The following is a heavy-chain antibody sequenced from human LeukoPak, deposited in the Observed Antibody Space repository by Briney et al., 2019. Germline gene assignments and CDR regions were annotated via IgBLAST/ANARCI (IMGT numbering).Heavy chain of an antibody. CDR2: IKPDGSEK. D-gene: IGHD6-19*01. Sequence: QTGGSLRLSCAASEFTFTTSWMSWVRQAPGKGLEWVANIKPDGSEKYYVDSMKGRFTISRDNAKNSLYLQMNSLRAEDTALYYCAKGKTQWLVRAIFDYWGQGTLVTVSS. CDR1: EFTFTTSW. J-gene: IGHJ4*02. V-gene: IGHV3-7*03. CDR3: AKGKTQWLVRAIFDY.